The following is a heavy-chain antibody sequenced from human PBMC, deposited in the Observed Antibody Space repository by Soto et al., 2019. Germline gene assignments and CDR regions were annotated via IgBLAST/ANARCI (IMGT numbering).Heavy chain of an antibody. Sequence: SVKVSCKASGGTFSSYAISWVRQAPGQGLEWMGGIIPIFGTANYAQKFQGRVTITADESTSTAYMELSSLRSEDTAVYYCASSIAARPDPFYYYYGMDVWGQGTTVTVSS. CDR2: IIPIFGTA. CDR3: ASSIAARPDPFYYYYGMDV. D-gene: IGHD6-6*01. CDR1: GGTFSSYA. J-gene: IGHJ6*02. V-gene: IGHV1-69*13.